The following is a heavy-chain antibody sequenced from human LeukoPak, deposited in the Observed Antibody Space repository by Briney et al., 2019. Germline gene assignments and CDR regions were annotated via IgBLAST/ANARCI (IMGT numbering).Heavy chain of an antibody. CDR3: ARTGYNYGTPLND. CDR1: GFTFSSYA. D-gene: IGHD5-18*01. CDR2: ITYIDGST. Sequence: GGSLRLSCAASGFTFSSYAMSWVRQAPGKGLEWVSGITYIDGSTYYADSVKGRFTISRDNSKSTLYLQMNSLRAEDTAVYCCARTGYNYGTPLNDWGQGTLVTVSS. V-gene: IGHV3-23*01. J-gene: IGHJ4*02.